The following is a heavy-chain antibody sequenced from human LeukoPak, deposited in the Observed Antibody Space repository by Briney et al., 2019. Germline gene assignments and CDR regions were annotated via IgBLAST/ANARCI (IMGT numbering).Heavy chain of an antibody. Sequence: GGSLRLSCAASGFTFSSYAMHWVRQAPGRGLEWVAVISYDGSNKYYADSVKGRFTISRDNSKNTLYLQMNSLRAEDTAVYYCARDSSSYYDILTGPGGPDYWGQGTLVTVSS. V-gene: IGHV3-30-3*01. CDR2: ISYDGSNK. J-gene: IGHJ4*02. D-gene: IGHD3-9*01. CDR1: GFTFSSYA. CDR3: ARDSSSYYDILTGPGGPDY.